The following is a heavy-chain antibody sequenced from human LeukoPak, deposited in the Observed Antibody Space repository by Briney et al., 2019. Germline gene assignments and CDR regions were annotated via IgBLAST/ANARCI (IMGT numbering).Heavy chain of an antibody. CDR3: ARDHRYSSGWYAFDI. V-gene: IGHV4-61*01. CDR2: IYYSGST. Sequence: SETLSLTCTVSGYSISSGYYWSCIRQPPGKGLEWIGYIYYSGSTNYNPSLKSRVTISVDTSKNQFSLKLSSVTAADTAVYYCARDHRYSSGWYAFDIWGQGTMVTVSS. CDR1: GYSISSGYY. D-gene: IGHD6-19*01. J-gene: IGHJ3*02.